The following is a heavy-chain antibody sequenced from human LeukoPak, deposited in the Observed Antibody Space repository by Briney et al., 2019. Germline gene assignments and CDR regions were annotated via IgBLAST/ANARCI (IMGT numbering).Heavy chain of an antibody. CDR1: GYSFPSYW. V-gene: IGHV5-51*01. Sequence: GESLKISCKGSGYSFPSYWIGWVRQMPGKGLEWMGIIYPGDSDTRYSPSVQGQVTISADKSISTAYLQWSSLKASDTAMYYCARRYCSSTSCYYFDYWGQGTLVTVSS. J-gene: IGHJ4*02. CDR3: ARRYCSSTSCYYFDY. D-gene: IGHD2-2*01. CDR2: IYPGDSDT.